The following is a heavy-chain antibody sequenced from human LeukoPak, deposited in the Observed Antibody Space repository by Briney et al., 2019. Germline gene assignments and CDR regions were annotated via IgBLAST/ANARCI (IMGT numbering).Heavy chain of an antibody. Sequence: PGGSLRLSCAASGLTVGSNYMSWVRQAPGKGLEWVSVIYSGGNTYYADSVKGRFTISRDNSKNTVYLQMNSLTGEDTAIYYCAREGGTIEIGEFDYWGQGTLVTVSS. D-gene: IGHD1-7*01. CDR1: GLTVGSNY. CDR2: IYSGGNT. CDR3: AREGGTIEIGEFDY. V-gene: IGHV3-53*01. J-gene: IGHJ4*02.